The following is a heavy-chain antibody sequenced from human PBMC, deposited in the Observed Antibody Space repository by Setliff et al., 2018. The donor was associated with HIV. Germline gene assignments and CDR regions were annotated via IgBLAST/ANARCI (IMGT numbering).Heavy chain of an antibody. CDR1: GFTFSSYA. V-gene: IGHV3-23*01. CDR3: AKFLGIGRYFDY. D-gene: IGHD7-27*01. CDR2: INSNGGST. J-gene: IGHJ4*02. Sequence: GGSLRLSCAASGFTFSSYAMSWVRQAPGKGLGWVSTINSNGGSTYYADSVKGRFTISRDNSKNTLSLQMNSLRVEDTAVYYCAKFLGIGRYFDYWGQGTLVTVSS.